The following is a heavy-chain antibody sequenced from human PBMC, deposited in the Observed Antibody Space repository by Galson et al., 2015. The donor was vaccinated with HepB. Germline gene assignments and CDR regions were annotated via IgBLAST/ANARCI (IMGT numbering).Heavy chain of an antibody. CDR3: ARDKELTVTTMSWSYAFDI. V-gene: IGHV3-33*08. CDR1: GFTFSNAW. Sequence: SLRLSCAASGFTFSNAWMNWVRQAPGKGLEWVAVIWYDGSNKYYADSVKGRFTISRDNSKNTLYLQMNSLRAEDTAVYYCARDKELTVTTMSWSYAFDIWGQGTMVTVSS. J-gene: IGHJ3*02. CDR2: IWYDGSNK. D-gene: IGHD4-17*01.